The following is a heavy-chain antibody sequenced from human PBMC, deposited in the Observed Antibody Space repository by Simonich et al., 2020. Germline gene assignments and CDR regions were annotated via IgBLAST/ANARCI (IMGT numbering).Heavy chain of an antibody. CDR1: GGSFRGYY. V-gene: IGHV4-34*01. D-gene: IGHD1-1*01. CDR2: INHSGSN. Sequence: QVQLQQWGAGLLKPSETLSLTCAVYGGSFRGYYWSWIRQPPGKGLGWIGEINHSGSNNYNPPRKSRVTISVDTSKNQFSLKLSSVTAADTAVYYCARGKGWKNAFDIWGQGTMVTVSS. CDR3: ARGKGWKNAFDI. J-gene: IGHJ3*02.